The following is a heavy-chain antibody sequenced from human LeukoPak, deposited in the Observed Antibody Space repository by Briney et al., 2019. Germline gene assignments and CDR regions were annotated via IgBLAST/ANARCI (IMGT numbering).Heavy chain of an antibody. J-gene: IGHJ6*02. CDR2: IYTSGST. V-gene: IGHV4-39*07. Sequence: SETLSVTCTVSGGSISSSSYYWGWIRQPPGKGLEWIGRIYTSGSTNYNPSLKSRVTMSVDTSKNQFSLNLNSVTAADTAVYYCARDQAGLRYGMDVWGQGTTVTVSS. CDR1: GGSISSSSYY. CDR3: ARDQAGLRYGMDV.